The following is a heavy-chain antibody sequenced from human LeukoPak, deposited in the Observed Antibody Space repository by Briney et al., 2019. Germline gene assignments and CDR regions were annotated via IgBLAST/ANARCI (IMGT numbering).Heavy chain of an antibody. CDR3: ARDSGSYFFRDPFDY. V-gene: IGHV3-23*01. CDR1: GFTFSSYA. Sequence: GGSLRLSCAASGFTFSSYAMSWVRQAPGKGLEWVSAISGSGGSTYYADSVKGRFTISRDNSKNTLYLQMNSLRAEDTAVYYCARDSGSYFFRDPFDYWGQGTLVTVSS. J-gene: IGHJ4*02. CDR2: ISGSGGST. D-gene: IGHD1-26*01.